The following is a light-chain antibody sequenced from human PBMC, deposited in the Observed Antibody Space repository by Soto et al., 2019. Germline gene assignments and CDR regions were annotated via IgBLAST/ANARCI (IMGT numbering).Light chain of an antibody. J-gene: IGKJ4*01. Sequence: DIQMTQSPSTLSASVGDRVTITCRASQSVGSWLAWYQQKPGKAPKLLISKTSNLESGVPSRFSGSGSGTEFSLTISSLQPDDFATYYCQQYKSFSLTFGGGTRVEVK. CDR3: QQYKSFSLT. CDR2: KTS. CDR1: QSVGSW. V-gene: IGKV1-5*03.